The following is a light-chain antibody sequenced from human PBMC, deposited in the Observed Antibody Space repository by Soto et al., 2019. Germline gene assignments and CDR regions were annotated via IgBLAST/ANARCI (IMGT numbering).Light chain of an antibody. V-gene: IGLV8-61*01. CDR1: SGSVSTNNY. CDR2: FTS. CDR3: VLYMGSGYWV. Sequence: QTVVTQEPSFSVSPGGTVTLTCGLTSGSVSTNNYPNWYQQSPGQPPRPLIYFTSIRSSGVPGRFSGSILGNKAALTITGAQADDESDYYCVLYMGSGYWVFGGGTKLTVL. J-gene: IGLJ3*02.